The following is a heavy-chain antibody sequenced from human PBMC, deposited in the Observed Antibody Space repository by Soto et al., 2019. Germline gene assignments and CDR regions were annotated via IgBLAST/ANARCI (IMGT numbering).Heavy chain of an antibody. Sequence: QVQLQESGPGLVKTSETLSLTCTVSGVSISPYYWTWIRQPAGKGLEWIGHLYSSGRATYNPSLKSRVTMSVFMYHFSLTLKSVTAADTAVYYCARHFDVNTALDYYYFDLWGRGTLVTVSS. V-gene: IGHV4-4*07. J-gene: IGHJ2*01. CDR3: ARHFDVNTALDYYYFDL. CDR2: LYSSGRA. CDR1: GVSISPYY. D-gene: IGHD5-18*01.